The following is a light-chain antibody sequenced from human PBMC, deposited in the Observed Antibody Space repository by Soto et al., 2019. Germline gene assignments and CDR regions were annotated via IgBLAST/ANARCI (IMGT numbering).Light chain of an antibody. V-gene: IGKV1-17*03. CDR2: SAT. CDR3: QQLNDYPVT. J-gene: IGKJ1*01. Sequence: DIQMTQSPSDLFAAVGHSGTLTCRASQDISNFLVWFQQRPGKVAKRLIYSATRLESGVTSRFSGSGSGTEFTLTISSLQPEDFATYYCQQLNDYPVTFGQGTKVDIK. CDR1: QDISNF.